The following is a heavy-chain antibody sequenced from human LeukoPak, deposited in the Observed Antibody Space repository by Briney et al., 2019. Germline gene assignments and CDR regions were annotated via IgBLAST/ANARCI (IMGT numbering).Heavy chain of an antibody. CDR3: ARDFMVRGVTTPDY. Sequence: GASVKVSCKAFGYTFIGYYIHWVRQAPGQGLQWMGWMNPNSGGTNYAQKFQGRVTMTRDTAISTAYMELSGLRYDDTAVYYCARDFMVRGVTTPDYWGQGTLVTVSS. V-gene: IGHV1-2*02. D-gene: IGHD3-10*01. CDR1: GYTFIGYY. J-gene: IGHJ4*02. CDR2: MNPNSGGT.